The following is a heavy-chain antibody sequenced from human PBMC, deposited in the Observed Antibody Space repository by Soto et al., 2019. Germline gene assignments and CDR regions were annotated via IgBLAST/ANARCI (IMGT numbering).Heavy chain of an antibody. Sequence: ASVKVSCKASGYTFTGYYMHWVRQPPGQGLEWMGWINPNSGGTNYAQKFQGRVTMTRDTSISTAYMELSRLRSDDTAVYYCARDRDSSSSPYYYYYYGMDVWGQGTTVTVSS. CDR1: GYTFTGYY. CDR3: ARDRDSSSSPYYYYYYGMDV. CDR2: INPNSGGT. J-gene: IGHJ6*02. V-gene: IGHV1-2*02. D-gene: IGHD6-6*01.